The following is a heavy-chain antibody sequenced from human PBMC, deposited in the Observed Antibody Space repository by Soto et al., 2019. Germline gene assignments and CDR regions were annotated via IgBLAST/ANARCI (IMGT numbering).Heavy chain of an antibody. D-gene: IGHD6-19*01. V-gene: IGHV3-33*01. Sequence: GGSLRLSCAASGFTFSSYGMHWVRQAPGKGLEWGGIIGYDGSNKYYADSVKGRFTISRDNSKNTLYLQMNSLRAEDTAVYYCARDGGRGSGGAFDIWGQGTMVTVSS. J-gene: IGHJ3*02. CDR1: GFTFSSYG. CDR2: IGYDGSNK. CDR3: ARDGGRGSGGAFDI.